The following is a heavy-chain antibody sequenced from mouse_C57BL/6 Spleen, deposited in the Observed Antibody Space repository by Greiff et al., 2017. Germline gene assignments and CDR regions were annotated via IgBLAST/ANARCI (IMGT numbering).Heavy chain of an antibody. D-gene: IGHD1-2*01. CDR3: ARDYGIYAMDY. V-gene: IGHV1-64*01. CDR1: GYTFTSYW. CDR2: FHPNSGST. J-gene: IGHJ4*01. Sequence: QVQLQQPGAELVKPGASVKLSCKASGYTFTSYWMHWVKQRPGQGLEWIGMFHPNSGSTNYNETFKSKATLTVDKSSSTAYMQLSSLTSEDSAVYYCARDYGIYAMDYWGQGTSVTVSS.